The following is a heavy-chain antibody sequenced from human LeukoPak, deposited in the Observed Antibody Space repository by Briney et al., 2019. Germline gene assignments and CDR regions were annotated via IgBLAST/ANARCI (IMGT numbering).Heavy chain of an antibody. CDR3: ARESDDSSGYYYYLGY. CDR1: DDSITMYY. V-gene: IGHV4-34*01. D-gene: IGHD3-22*01. Sequence: SETLSLTCSVSDDSITMYYWSWIRQPPGKGLEWIGEINHSGSTNYNPSLKSRVTISVDTSKNQFSLKLSSVTAADTAVYYCARESDDSSGYYYYLGYWGQGTLVTVSS. J-gene: IGHJ4*02. CDR2: INHSGST.